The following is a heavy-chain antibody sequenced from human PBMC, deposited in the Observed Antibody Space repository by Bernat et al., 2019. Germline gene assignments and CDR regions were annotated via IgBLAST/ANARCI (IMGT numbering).Heavy chain of an antibody. CDR1: GGSISSYY. CDR3: AREGYCSSTSCSYHVDY. D-gene: IGHD2-2*01. Sequence: QVQLQESGPGLVKPSEILSLTCTVSGGSISSYYWSWLRQPPGKGLEWIGYIHYSGSTNYHHSLKSRVTIAVDTSKNQFSLNLSSVTAADTAVYYCAREGYCSSTSCSYHVDYWGQGTLVTGSS. J-gene: IGHJ4*02. V-gene: IGHV4-59*01. CDR2: IHYSGST.